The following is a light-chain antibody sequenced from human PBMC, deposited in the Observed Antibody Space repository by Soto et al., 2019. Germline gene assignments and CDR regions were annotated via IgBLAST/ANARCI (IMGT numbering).Light chain of an antibody. CDR2: GAS. J-gene: IGKJ1*01. CDR1: QSVSSK. CDR3: QQYNNWTPWT. Sequence: EIVMTQSPATLSVSPGEGATLSCRASQSVSSKLAWYQQKPGQAPRLLIYGASTRATGIPARFSGSGSGTEFTLIISSLQSEDFAVYYCQQYNNWTPWTLGQGTKVDIK. V-gene: IGKV3-15*01.